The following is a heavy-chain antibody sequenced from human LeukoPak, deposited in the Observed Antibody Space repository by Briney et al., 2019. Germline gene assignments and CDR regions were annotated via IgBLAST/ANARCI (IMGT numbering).Heavy chain of an antibody. CDR3: ARANYDSSGHFDY. CDR1: GGSISISSYY. Sequence: SETLSLTCTVSGGSISISSYYWGWIRQPPGKGLEWIGSIYYSGSTYYNPSLKSRVTISVDTSKNQFSLKLSSVTAADTAVYYCARANYDSSGHFDYWGQGTLVTVSS. CDR2: IYYSGST. V-gene: IGHV4-39*01. D-gene: IGHD3-22*01. J-gene: IGHJ4*02.